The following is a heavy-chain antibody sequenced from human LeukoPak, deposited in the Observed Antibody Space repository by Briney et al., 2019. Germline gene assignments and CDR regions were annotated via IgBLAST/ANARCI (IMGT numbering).Heavy chain of an antibody. CDR1: GGSISSGGYS. CDR3: ARERYYYDSSGYQGHYFDY. D-gene: IGHD3-22*01. Sequence: SGTLSLTCAVSGGSISSGGYSWSWIRQPPGKGLEWIGYIYHSGSTYYNPSLKSRVTISVDRSKNQFSLKLSSVTAADTAVYYCARERYYYDSSGYQGHYFDYWGQGTLVTASS. J-gene: IGHJ4*02. V-gene: IGHV4-30-2*01. CDR2: IYHSGST.